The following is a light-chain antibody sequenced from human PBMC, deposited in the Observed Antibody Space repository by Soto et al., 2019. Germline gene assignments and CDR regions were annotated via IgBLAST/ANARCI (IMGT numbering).Light chain of an antibody. CDR2: DVS. CDR3: GSYTSSSTVVV. V-gene: IGLV2-14*01. J-gene: IGLJ2*01. Sequence: QSVLTQPASVSGSPGQSITISCTGTSSDVGGYNYFSWYQQHPGKAPKLMIYDVSNRPSGVSNRFSGSKSGNTASLTISGLQAEDEADYYCGSYTSSSTVVVFGGGTKLTVL. CDR1: SSDVGGYNY.